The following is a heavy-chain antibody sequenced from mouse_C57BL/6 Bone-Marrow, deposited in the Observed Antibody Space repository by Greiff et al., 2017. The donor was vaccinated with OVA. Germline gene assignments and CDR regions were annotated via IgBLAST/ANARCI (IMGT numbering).Heavy chain of an antibody. CDR3: ARGGTYDYDRDFDY. D-gene: IGHD2-4*01. CDR2: ISDGGSYT. CDR1: GFTFSSYA. V-gene: IGHV5-4*01. J-gene: IGHJ2*01. Sequence: EVHLVESGGGLVKPGGSLKLSCAASGFTFSSYAMSWVRQTPEKRLEWVATISDGGSYTYYPDNVKGRFTISRDNAKNNLYLQMSHLKSEDTAMYYCARGGTYDYDRDFDYWGQGTTLTVSS.